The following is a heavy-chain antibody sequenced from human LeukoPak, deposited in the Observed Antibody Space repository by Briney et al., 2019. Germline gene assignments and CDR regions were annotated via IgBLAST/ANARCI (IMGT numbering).Heavy chain of an antibody. CDR3: ARDRYFLTGYYKRGGMDV. CDR1: GFTFSDYY. CDR2: ISSSGSTI. J-gene: IGHJ6*02. D-gene: IGHD3-9*01. V-gene: IGHV3-11*01. Sequence: GGSLRLSCAAFGFTFSDYYMSWIRQAPGKGLEWVSYISSSGSTIYYSDSVKGRFTISRDNAKNSLYLQMNSLRAEDTAVHYCARDRYFLTGYYKRGGMDVWGQGTTVTVSS.